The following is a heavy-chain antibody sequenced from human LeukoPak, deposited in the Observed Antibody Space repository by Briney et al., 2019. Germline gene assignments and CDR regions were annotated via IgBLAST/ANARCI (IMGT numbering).Heavy chain of an antibody. Sequence: GGSLRLSCAASGFTFSNAWVSWVRQAPGKGLEWVGRIKSKTDGGTTDYAAPVKGRFTISRDDSKNTLYLQMNSLKTEDTAVYYCTTRLTVTFGGVIVFDYWGQGTLVTVSS. CDR2: IKSKTDGGTT. CDR1: GFTFSNAW. D-gene: IGHD3-16*02. V-gene: IGHV3-15*01. J-gene: IGHJ4*02. CDR3: TTRLTVTFGGVIVFDY.